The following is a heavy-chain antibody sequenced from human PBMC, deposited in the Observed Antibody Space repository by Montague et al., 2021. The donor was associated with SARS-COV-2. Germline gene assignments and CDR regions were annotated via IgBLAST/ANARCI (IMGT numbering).Heavy chain of an antibody. D-gene: IGHD2-21*02. Sequence: CAISGDSVSSNIATSNWIRQSPSRGLEWLGRTYYRSKWYNDYAVSVKSRVIINPDTSNNRISLQLNSVTPEDTAVYYCARAYCGGDCYFYWYFDLWGRGTLVTVSS. CDR2: TYYRSKWYN. J-gene: IGHJ2*01. CDR1: GDSVSSNIAT. CDR3: ARAYCGGDCYFYWYFDL. V-gene: IGHV6-1*01.